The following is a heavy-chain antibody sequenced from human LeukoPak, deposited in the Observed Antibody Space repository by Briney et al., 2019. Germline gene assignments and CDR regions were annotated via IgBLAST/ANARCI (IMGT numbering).Heavy chain of an antibody. V-gene: IGHV4-59*01. Sequence: SETLSLTCTVSGGSISSYYWSWIRQPPGKGLEWIGYIHYSGSTNYNPSLKSRVTISVETSKNQFSLKLSSVTAADTAVYHCARVEEGYGSGRRENYYYYYMDVWGEGTTVTISS. CDR2: IHYSGST. D-gene: IGHD3-10*01. CDR1: GGSISSYY. J-gene: IGHJ6*03. CDR3: ARVEEGYGSGRRENYYYYYMDV.